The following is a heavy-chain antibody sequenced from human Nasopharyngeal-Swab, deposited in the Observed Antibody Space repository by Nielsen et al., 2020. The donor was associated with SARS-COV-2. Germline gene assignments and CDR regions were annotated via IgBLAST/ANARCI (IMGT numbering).Heavy chain of an antibody. D-gene: IGHD2-15*01. CDR1: GFSFGSFA. CDR3: ARGYCSSGSCYAKHYGMDV. Sequence: GGSLRLSCAASGFSFGSFAMNWVRQAPGKGLEWVSSISSSSSDIYYADSVKGRFTISRDSAKNSLYLQMNNLRAEDTAVYYCARGYCSSGSCYAKHYGMDVWGQGTTVTVSS. CDR2: ISSSSSDI. V-gene: IGHV3-21*01. J-gene: IGHJ6*02.